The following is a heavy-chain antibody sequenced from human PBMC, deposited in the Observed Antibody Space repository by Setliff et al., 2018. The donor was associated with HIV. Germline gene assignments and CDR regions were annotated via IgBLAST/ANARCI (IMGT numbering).Heavy chain of an antibody. CDR2: FYTNGDI. CDR1: GASISPYS. CDR3: ARRVLQDDTITRSNWFDP. D-gene: IGHD2-15*01. Sequence: PSETLSLTCTVSGASISPYSWNWIRQPPGKGLEWIGYFYTNGDINYNPSFKSRVTMSADTSKNQFFLRLESVTAADTAVYYCARRVLQDDTITRSNWFDPWGQGTLVTVSS. J-gene: IGHJ5*02. V-gene: IGHV4-4*09.